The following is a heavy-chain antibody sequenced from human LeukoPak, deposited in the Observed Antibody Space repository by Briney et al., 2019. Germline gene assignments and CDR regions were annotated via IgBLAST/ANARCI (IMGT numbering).Heavy chain of an antibody. Sequence: ASVKVSCKASGYTFTSYYKHWVRQAPGQGLEWMGIINPSGGSTSYAQKFRGRVTMTRDTSTSTVYMELSSLRSEDTAVYYCASLYDSSGYYYLGAFDIWGQGTMVTVSS. CDR2: INPSGGST. CDR1: GYTFTSYY. CDR3: ASLYDSSGYYYLGAFDI. D-gene: IGHD3-22*01. J-gene: IGHJ3*02. V-gene: IGHV1-46*01.